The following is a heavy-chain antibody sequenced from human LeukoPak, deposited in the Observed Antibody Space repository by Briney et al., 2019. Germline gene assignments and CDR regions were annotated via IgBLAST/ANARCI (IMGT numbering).Heavy chain of an antibody. V-gene: IGHV1-24*01. Sequence: ASVKVSCKVSGYTLTELSMHWVRQAPGKGLEWMGGFDPEDGETIYAQKFQGRVTMTEDTSTDTAYMELSSLRSEDTAVYYCTTSIAFGDSTLFDYWGQGTLVTVSS. CDR1: GYTLTELS. CDR3: TTSIAFGDSTLFDY. CDR2: FDPEDGET. D-gene: IGHD2/OR15-2a*01. J-gene: IGHJ4*02.